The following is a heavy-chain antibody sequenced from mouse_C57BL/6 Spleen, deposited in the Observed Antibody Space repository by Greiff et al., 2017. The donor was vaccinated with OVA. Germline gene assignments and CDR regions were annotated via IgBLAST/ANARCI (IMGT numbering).Heavy chain of an antibody. CDR3: ARSWNDYERYFDV. J-gene: IGHJ1*03. CDR1: GYTFTSYW. D-gene: IGHD2-4*01. Sequence: VQLQQSGAELAKPGASVKLSCKASGYTFTSYWMHWVKQRPGQGLEWIGYINPSSGYTKYNQKFKDKATLTADKSSSTAYMQLSSLTYEDSAVYYCARSWNDYERYFDVRGTGTTVTVSS. CDR2: INPSSGYT. V-gene: IGHV1-7*01.